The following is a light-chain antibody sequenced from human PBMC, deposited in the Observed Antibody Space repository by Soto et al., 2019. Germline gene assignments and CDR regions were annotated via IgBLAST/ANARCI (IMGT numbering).Light chain of an antibody. CDR3: QHYGVSPRT. V-gene: IGKV3-20*01. J-gene: IGKJ1*01. Sequence: EIVLTQSPGTLSLSPGESGTLSCRASQSLGTNFLAWFQQKSGQAPRLLIYGASTRATGIPDRFSGSGSGTDFTLTITRLEPEDSAVYYCQHYGVSPRTFGQGTKVQI. CDR1: QSLGTNF. CDR2: GAS.